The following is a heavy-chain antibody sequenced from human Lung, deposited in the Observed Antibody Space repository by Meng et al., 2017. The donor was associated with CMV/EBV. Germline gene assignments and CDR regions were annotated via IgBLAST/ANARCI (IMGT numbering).Heavy chain of an antibody. CDR2: IRYDGSNK. CDR3: AKDVGSSGYYYGDAFDI. V-gene: IGHV3-30*02. D-gene: IGHD3-22*01. CDR1: GFTFSSYG. J-gene: IGHJ3*02. Sequence: GESLKISCAASGFTFSSYGMHWVRQAPGKGLEWVAFIRYDGSNKYYADSVKGRFTISRDNSKNTLYLQMNSLRAEDTAVYYCAKDVGSSGYYYGDAFDIWGQGTMVTGSS.